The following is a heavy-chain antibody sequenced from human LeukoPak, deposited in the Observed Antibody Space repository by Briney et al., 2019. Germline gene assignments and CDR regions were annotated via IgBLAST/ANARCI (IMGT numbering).Heavy chain of an antibody. CDR3: ARDRAGGYDVFDY. D-gene: IGHD5-12*01. CDR1: GFTFSTYA. J-gene: IGHJ4*02. CDR2: FGGGGNT. Sequence: GGSLRLSCAASGFTFSTYAMSWVRQAPGTGLEWVSAFGGGGNTYYADSVKGRFTISRDNSKNTLYLQMNSLRVEDTAVYYCARDRAGGYDVFDYWGQGTLVTVSS. V-gene: IGHV3-23*01.